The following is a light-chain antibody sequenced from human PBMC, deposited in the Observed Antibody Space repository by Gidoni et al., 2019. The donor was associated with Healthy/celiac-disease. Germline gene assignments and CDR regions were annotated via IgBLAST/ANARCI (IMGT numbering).Light chain of an antibody. CDR3: QQANSFPPT. CDR1: QGISSW. Sequence: DIQITHSPSSASASVGDRVTITCRASQGISSWLAWYQQKPGKAPKLLLYAASSVQRGVPSRCSGSGSGKDFTLTISSLQPEDCANYYCQQANSFPPTFGGGTKVEIK. J-gene: IGKJ4*01. V-gene: IGKV1-12*01. CDR2: AAS.